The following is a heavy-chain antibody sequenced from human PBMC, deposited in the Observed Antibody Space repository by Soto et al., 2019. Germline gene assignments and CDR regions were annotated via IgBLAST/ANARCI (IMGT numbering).Heavy chain of an antibody. J-gene: IGHJ4*02. V-gene: IGHV3-30-3*01. CDR2: ISYDGSNK. CDR3: ARGVVVVTPFDY. CDR1: GFTFSSYA. D-gene: IGHD3-22*01. Sequence: GGSLRLSCAASGFTFSSYAMHWVRQAPGKGLEWVAVISYDGSNKYYADSVKGRFTISRDNSKNTLYLQMNSLRAEDTAVYYFARGVVVVTPFDYWGQGPLVTGSS.